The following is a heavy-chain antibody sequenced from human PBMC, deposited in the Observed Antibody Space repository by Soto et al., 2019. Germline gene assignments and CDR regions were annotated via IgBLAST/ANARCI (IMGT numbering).Heavy chain of an antibody. J-gene: IGHJ4*02. CDR3: ARGDSTSPVNFDY. CDR2: MNPNSGNT. D-gene: IGHD6-13*01. V-gene: IGHV1-8*01. Sequence: VSVKVSCKASGYTFTSYDINCVRQATGQGLEWMGWMNPNSGNTGYAQKFQGRVTMTRNTSISTAYMELSSLRSEDTAVYYCARGDSTSPVNFDYWGQGTLVTVSS. CDR1: GYTFTSYD.